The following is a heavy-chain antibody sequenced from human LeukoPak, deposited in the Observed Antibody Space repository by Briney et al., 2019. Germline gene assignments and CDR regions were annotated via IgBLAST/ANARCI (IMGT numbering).Heavy chain of an antibody. CDR2: INHSGST. CDR1: GGSFSGYY. CDR3: ARGRWGTTIFHFDY. V-gene: IGHV4-34*01. J-gene: IGHJ4*02. D-gene: IGHD3-3*01. Sequence: SETLSPTCAVYGGSFSGYYWSWIRQPPGKGLEWIGEINHSGSTNHNPSLKSRVTISVDTSKNQFSLKLSSVTAADTAVYYCARGRWGTTIFHFDYWGQGTLVTVSS.